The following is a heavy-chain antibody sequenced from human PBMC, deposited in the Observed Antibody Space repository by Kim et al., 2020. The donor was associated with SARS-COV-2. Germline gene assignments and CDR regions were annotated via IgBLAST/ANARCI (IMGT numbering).Heavy chain of an antibody. V-gene: IGHV1-46*01. CDR1: GYTFTSYY. Sequence: ASVKVSCKASGYTFTSYYMHWVRQAPGQGLEWMGIINPSGGSTSYAQKFQGRVTMTRDTSTSTVYMELSSLRSEDTAVYYCAMNPSRHSSTWLGLDYWGQGTLVTVSS. J-gene: IGHJ4*02. CDR2: INPSGGST. D-gene: IGHD6-6*01. CDR3: AMNPSRHSSTWLGLDY.